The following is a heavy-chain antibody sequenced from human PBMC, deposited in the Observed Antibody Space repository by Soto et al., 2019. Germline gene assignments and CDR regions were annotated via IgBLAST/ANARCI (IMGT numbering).Heavy chain of an antibody. CDR3: AREKGGGSYMDY. V-gene: IGHV1-8*01. J-gene: IGHJ4*02. Sequence: QVHLVQSGAEVKKPGASVKVSCKASGYTVTSYDINWVRQATGQRLEWMGWRNPNSGNTGYAQKFQGRVTMTRNTYISTADMELSSLRSEDTAVYYFAREKGGGSYMDYWGQGTLVTVSS. D-gene: IGHD1-26*01. CDR2: RNPNSGNT. CDR1: GYTVTSYD.